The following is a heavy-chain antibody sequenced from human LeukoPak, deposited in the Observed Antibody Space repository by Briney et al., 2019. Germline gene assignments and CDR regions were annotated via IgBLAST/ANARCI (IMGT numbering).Heavy chain of an antibody. J-gene: IGHJ6*02. Sequence: GASLKFSGKVSGGTFSSYPITWCRQAPGQGLDWMGGIILIFGTANYAQEFQGRVTITADESTSTAYMELSSLRSEDTAVYYCARWCSGGSCYSDYYYGMDVWGQGTTVTVSS. CDR3: ARWCSGGSCYSDYYYGMDV. D-gene: IGHD2-15*01. CDR1: GGTFSSYP. CDR2: IILIFGTA. V-gene: IGHV1-69*13.